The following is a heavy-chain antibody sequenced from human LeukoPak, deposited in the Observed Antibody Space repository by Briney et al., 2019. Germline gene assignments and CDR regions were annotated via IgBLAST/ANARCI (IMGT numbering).Heavy chain of an antibody. Sequence: SETLSLTCTVSGGSISSYYWSWIRQPPGKGLEWIGYIYYSGSTTYNASLKSRVIISVDTSKNQFSLKLSSVTAADTAVYCCARGATRGDYWGQGTLVTVSS. CDR1: GGSISSYY. CDR3: ARGATRGDY. V-gene: IGHV4-59*01. J-gene: IGHJ4*02. CDR2: IYYSGST.